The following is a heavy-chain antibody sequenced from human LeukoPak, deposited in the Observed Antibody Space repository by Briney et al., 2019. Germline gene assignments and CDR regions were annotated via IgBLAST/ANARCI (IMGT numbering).Heavy chain of an antibody. CDR1: GFTFSSYA. CDR3: ARDTAYYGMDV. D-gene: IGHD2-21*02. J-gene: IGHJ6*02. CDR2: ISSSSSYI. V-gene: IGHV3-21*01. Sequence: GGSPRLSCAASGFTFSSYAMSWVRQAPGKGLEWVSSISSSSSYIYYADSVKGRFTISRDNAKNSLYLQMNSLRAEDTAVYYCARDTAYYGMDVWGQGTTVTVSS.